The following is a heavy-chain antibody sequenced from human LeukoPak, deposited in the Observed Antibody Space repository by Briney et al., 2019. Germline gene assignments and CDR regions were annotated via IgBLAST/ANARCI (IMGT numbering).Heavy chain of an antibody. Sequence: GGSLRLSCAASGFIFSSYWMSWVRQAPGKGLEWVANIKQDGTEKYYVDSVKGRFTISRDNAKNSLYLQMNSLRAEDTAVYYCARDYYDSSGYWDYWGQGTLVTVSS. CDR3: ARDYYDSSGYWDY. J-gene: IGHJ4*02. CDR2: IKQDGTEK. CDR1: GFIFSSYW. V-gene: IGHV3-7*01. D-gene: IGHD3-22*01.